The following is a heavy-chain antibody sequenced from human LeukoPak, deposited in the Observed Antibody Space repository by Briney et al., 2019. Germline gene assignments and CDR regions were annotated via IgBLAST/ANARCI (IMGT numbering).Heavy chain of an antibody. J-gene: IGHJ4*02. CDR1: GGSIRSGSYY. Sequence: KTSQTLSLTCTVSGGSIRSGSYYWSWVRQPAGKGLEWIGRIYTTGSTNYNPSLKSRVTISVDTSNNQLSLKLSSVTAADTAVYYCAGGHARTTGGFDFWGQGALVTVSS. D-gene: IGHD1-1*01. V-gene: IGHV4-61*02. CDR3: AGGHARTTGGFDF. CDR2: IYTTGST.